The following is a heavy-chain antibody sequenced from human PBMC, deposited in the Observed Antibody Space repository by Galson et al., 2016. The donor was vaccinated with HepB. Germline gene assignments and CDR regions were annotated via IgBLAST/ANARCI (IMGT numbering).Heavy chain of an antibody. CDR3: IRGHYWSGSPYYYYMDV. CDR2: IFGGGTGT. V-gene: IGHV3-23*03. D-gene: IGHD3-3*02. J-gene: IGHJ6*03. CDR1: GFPFSDFA. Sequence: SLRLSCATSGFPFSDFAMSWVRQAPGKGLEWVSLIFGGGTGTYYADSVKGRFTISRDNSKNTLYLQMNSLKTEDTAVYHCIRGHYWSGSPYYYYMDVWGQGRMVTVSS.